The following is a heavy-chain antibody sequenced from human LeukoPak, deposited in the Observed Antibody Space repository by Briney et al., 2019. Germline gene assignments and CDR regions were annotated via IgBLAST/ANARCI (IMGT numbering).Heavy chain of an antibody. Sequence: GGSLRLSCAASGFTFDDYAMHWVRQAPGKGLEWVSLISWDGGRTYYADSVKGRFTISRDNSKNSLYLQMNSLRAEDTALYYRAKDYGSGSYYGLDYWGQGTLVTVSS. D-gene: IGHD3-10*01. J-gene: IGHJ4*02. CDR1: GFTFDDYA. CDR2: ISWDGGRT. CDR3: AKDYGSGSYYGLDY. V-gene: IGHV3-43D*03.